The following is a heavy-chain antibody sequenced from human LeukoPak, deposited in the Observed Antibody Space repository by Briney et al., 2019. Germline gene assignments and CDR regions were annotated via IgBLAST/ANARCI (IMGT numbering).Heavy chain of an antibody. Sequence: HPGGYLRLSCAASGFTFSSYAMSWVRQAPGKGLEWFSAISGSGGSTYYADSVKGRFTISRDNSKNTLYLQMNSLRAEDTAVYYCAKDRYDSSGYDYWGQGTLVTVSS. CDR3: AKDRYDSSGYDY. D-gene: IGHD3-22*01. V-gene: IGHV3-23*01. CDR1: GFTFSSYA. CDR2: ISGSGGST. J-gene: IGHJ4*02.